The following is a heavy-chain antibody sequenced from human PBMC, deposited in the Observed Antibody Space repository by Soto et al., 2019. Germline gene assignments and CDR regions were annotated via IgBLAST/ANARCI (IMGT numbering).Heavy chain of an antibody. CDR1: GFTFSSYE. CDR3: ARALYYGRGMDV. J-gene: IGHJ6*02. V-gene: IGHV3-48*03. CDR2: ISSSGSTI. Sequence: GGSLRLSCAASGFTFSSYEMNWVRQAPGKGLEWVSYISSSGSTIYYADSVKGRFTTSRDNAKNSLYLQMNSLRAEDTAVYYCARALYYGRGMDVWGQGTTVTVSS. D-gene: IGHD4-17*01.